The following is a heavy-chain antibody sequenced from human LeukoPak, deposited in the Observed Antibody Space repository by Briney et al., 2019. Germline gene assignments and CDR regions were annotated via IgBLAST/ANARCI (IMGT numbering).Heavy chain of an antibody. CDR2: INTDGSSR. J-gene: IGHJ4*02. V-gene: IGHV3-74*01. Sequence: GGSLRLSCAASGFTFSSYWMQWVRQAPGKGLMCVSRINTDGSSRSYADSVKGRFTISRDNAKNTLYLQMNSLRAEDTAVYYCARDSFDSSGYYYGYDYWGQGTLVTVSS. D-gene: IGHD3-22*01. CDR1: GFTFSSYW. CDR3: ARDSFDSSGYYYGYDY.